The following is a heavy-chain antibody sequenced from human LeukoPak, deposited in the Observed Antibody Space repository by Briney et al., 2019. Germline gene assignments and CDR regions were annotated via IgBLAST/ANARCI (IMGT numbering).Heavy chain of an antibody. CDR3: ATDPFRDLPPYYYYGMDV. CDR2: FDPEDGET. Sequence: ASVKVFCKVSGYTLTELSMHWVRQAPGKGLEWMGGFDPEDGETIYAQKFQGRVTMTEDTSTDTAYMELSSLRSEDTAVYYCATDPFRDLPPYYYYGMDVWGQGTTVTVSS. J-gene: IGHJ6*02. D-gene: IGHD3-3*01. V-gene: IGHV1-24*01. CDR1: GYTLTELS.